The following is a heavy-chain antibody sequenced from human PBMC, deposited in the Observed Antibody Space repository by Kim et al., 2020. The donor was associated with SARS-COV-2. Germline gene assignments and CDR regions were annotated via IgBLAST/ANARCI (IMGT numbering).Heavy chain of an antibody. D-gene: IGHD2-15*01. CDR1: GGSFSGYY. CDR3: ARRLIVVVVAAKKGRDWFDP. Sequence: SETLSLTCAVYGGSFSGYYWSWIRQPPGKGLEWIGEINHSGSTNYNPSLKSRVTISVDTSKNQFSLKLSSVTAADTAVYYCARRLIVVVVAAKKGRDWFDPWGQGTLVTVSS. J-gene: IGHJ5*02. CDR2: INHSGST. V-gene: IGHV4-34*01.